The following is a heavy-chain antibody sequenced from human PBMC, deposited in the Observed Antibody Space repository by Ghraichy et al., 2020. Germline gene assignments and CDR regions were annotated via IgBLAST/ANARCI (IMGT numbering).Heavy chain of an antibody. J-gene: IGHJ4*02. CDR3: GGSGSYLIFDY. Sequence: GGSLRLSCAASGFTFSSYAMRWVRQAPGKGLEWVAGIRDSGGNTYYADSVKGRFTISRDNSKNTLYLQMNSLRAEDTAVYYCGGSGSYLIFDYRGQGNLVTVSS. D-gene: IGHD3-10*01. CDR1: GFTFSSYA. CDR2: IRDSGGNT. V-gene: IGHV3-23*01.